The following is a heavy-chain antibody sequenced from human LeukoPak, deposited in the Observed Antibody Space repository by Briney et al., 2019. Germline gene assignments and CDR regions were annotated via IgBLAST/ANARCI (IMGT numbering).Heavy chain of an antibody. D-gene: IGHD4/OR15-4a*01. J-gene: IGHJ1*01. CDR1: GFPFSDYR. V-gene: IGHV3-21*01. Sequence: GGPLRLSYTVSGFPFSDYRMNGLRPPPGKGLAWVSSISRLRRHVYYAGSVKGRFTISRDNAKNSLYLQMNSLRAEDMAVYFCVRDLMGSGATTAYLHHWGQGTLVTVSS. CDR3: VRDLMGSGATTAYLHH. CDR2: ISRLRRHV.